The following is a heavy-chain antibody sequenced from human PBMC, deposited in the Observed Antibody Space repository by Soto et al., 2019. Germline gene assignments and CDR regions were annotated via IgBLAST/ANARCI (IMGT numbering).Heavy chain of an antibody. CDR1: GGSIRSYY. J-gene: IGHJ6*02. D-gene: IGHD3-10*01. CDR3: ARGVTYYYGSGGYFGMDV. V-gene: IGHV4-59*12. Sequence: PSETLSLTCTVSGGSIRSYYWNWIRQPPGKGLEWIGYMYYGGSTNYNPSLKSRVTVTGDTSKNEFSLKLRSVTAADTAVNYCARGVTYYYGSGGYFGMDVWGQGTTVTVSS. CDR2: MYYGGST.